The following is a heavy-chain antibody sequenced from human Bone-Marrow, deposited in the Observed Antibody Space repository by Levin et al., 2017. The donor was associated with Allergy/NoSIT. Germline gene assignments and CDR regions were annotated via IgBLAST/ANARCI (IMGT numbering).Heavy chain of an antibody. CDR3: ARDGAYCGGDCYPATYYYDDGMDG. CDR1: GFTFSDYY. Sequence: GGSLRLSCAASGFTFSDYYMSWIRQAPGKGLEWVSYISSSGSTIYYADSVKGRFTISRDNAKNSLYLQMNSLRAEDTAVYYCARDGAYCGGDCYPATYYYDDGMDGWGQGTTVTVSS. V-gene: IGHV3-11*01. D-gene: IGHD2-21*02. CDR2: ISSSGSTI. J-gene: IGHJ6*02.